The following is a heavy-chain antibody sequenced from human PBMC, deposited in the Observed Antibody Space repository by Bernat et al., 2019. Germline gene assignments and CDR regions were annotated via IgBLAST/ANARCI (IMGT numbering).Heavy chain of an antibody. Sequence: QVQLVESGGGVVQPGRSLRLSCAASGFTFSSYAMHWVRQAPGKGLDWVATISYDETNKYYADSVKGRLTISRDNSKNTLALLMNSLTAEDTAVDYCAKGGDYSSSGFDYWGQGTLVTVSS. CDR2: ISYDETNK. CDR1: GFTFSSYA. D-gene: IGHD6-6*01. CDR3: AKGGDYSSSGFDY. V-gene: IGHV3-30-3*01. J-gene: IGHJ4*02.